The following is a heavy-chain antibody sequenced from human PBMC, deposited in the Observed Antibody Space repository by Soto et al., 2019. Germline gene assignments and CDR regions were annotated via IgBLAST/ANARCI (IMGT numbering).Heavy chain of an antibody. J-gene: IGHJ6*02. CDR3: ARGVDAGVDV. Sequence: QVQLVQSGAEVTKPGASVKVSYKASGYTFTSYDINWVLQATGQGLEWMGWMSPNSGATGYAQKFQGRVTMTRDTSISTAYMELSNLRSEDTAIYYCARGVDAGVDVWGQGTTVTVSS. D-gene: IGHD1-1*01. CDR2: MSPNSGAT. CDR1: GYTFTSYD. V-gene: IGHV1-8*01.